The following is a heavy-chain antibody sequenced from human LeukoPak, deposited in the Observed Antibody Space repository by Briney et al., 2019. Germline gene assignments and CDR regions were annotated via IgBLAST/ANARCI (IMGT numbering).Heavy chain of an antibody. Sequence: GGSLRLSCAASRFTFSSYAMSWVRQAPGKGLEWVSVISGGGGSTYYADSVKGRFTISRDNSKNTLYLQMNSLRAEDTAVYYCARADWDTAMIDYWGQGTLVTVSS. J-gene: IGHJ4*02. CDR3: ARADWDTAMIDY. D-gene: IGHD5-18*01. V-gene: IGHV3-23*01. CDR2: ISGGGGST. CDR1: RFTFSSYA.